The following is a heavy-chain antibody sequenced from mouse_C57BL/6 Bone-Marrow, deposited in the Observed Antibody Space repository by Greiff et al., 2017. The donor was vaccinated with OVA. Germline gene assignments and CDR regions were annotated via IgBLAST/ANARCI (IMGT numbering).Heavy chain of an antibody. CDR3: ARGSLYYAMDY. CDR1: GFTFSSYA. Sequence: EVHLVESGGGLVKPGGSLKLSCAASGFTFSSYAMSWVRQTPEKRLEWVATISDGGSYTYYPDNVKGRFTISRDNAKNNLYLQMSHLKSEDTAMYYCARGSLYYAMDYWGQGTSVTVSS. CDR2: ISDGGSYT. V-gene: IGHV5-4*01. J-gene: IGHJ4*01.